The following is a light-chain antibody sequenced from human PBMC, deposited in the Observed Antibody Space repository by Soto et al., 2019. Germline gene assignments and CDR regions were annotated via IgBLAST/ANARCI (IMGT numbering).Light chain of an antibody. CDR3: NSYTTSSTYV. V-gene: IGLV2-14*01. Sequence: QSGLTQPASVSGSPGQPITISCTGTSSDVGGYNYVSWYQQHPGKAPKVMIYDVSKRPSGGSNRFSGSKSGNTASLTISGLQAEDEADYYCNSYTTSSTYVFGTGTKVTVL. CDR2: DVS. J-gene: IGLJ1*01. CDR1: SSDVGGYNY.